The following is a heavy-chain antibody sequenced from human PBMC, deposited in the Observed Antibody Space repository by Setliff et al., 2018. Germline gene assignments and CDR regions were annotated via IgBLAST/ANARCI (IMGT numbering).Heavy chain of an antibody. D-gene: IGHD2-2*01. CDR2: INHSGST. CDR1: GGSFSGYY. J-gene: IGHJ5*02. CDR3: ARHLEVPPAGWFDP. Sequence: SETLSLTCAVYGGSFSGYYWSWIRQPPGKGLEWIGEINHSGSTNYNPSLKSRVTISVDTSKNQFSLKLSSVTAADTAVYYCARHLEVPPAGWFDPWGQGTLVTVSS. V-gene: IGHV4-34*01.